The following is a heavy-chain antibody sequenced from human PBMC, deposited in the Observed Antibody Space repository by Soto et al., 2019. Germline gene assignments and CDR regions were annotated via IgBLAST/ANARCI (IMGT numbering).Heavy chain of an antibody. CDR2: SKNKANNDTT. CDR1: GFIFSDYY. D-gene: IGHD3-10*01. J-gene: IGHJ1*01. Sequence: EVQLVESGGGLVQPGGSLRLSCAASGFIFSDYYIDWVRQAPGKGLEWVGRSKNKANNDTTEYAACVQGRFNISRDESKNRLYMKMNSMKTGVPAVYYSTRVDFNGSGAKDWWGPGILVPVSS. V-gene: IGHV3-72*01. CDR3: TRVDFNGSGAKDW.